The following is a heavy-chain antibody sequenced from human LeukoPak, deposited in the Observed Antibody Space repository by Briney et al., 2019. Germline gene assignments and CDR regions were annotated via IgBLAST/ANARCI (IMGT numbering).Heavy chain of an antibody. D-gene: IGHD2/OR15-2a*01. J-gene: IGHJ4*02. CDR3: ARDTFGTSRPIEY. CDR1: GYTFSSYV. V-gene: IGHV1-3*01. Sequence: ASVKVSCTASGYTFSSYVMHWVRQAPGQSLEWMGWINAGNGNTEYAQKFQGRVTITRDTSASTAYMELNSLRSEDTAVYYCARDTFGTSRPIEYWGQGTLVTVSS. CDR2: INAGNGNT.